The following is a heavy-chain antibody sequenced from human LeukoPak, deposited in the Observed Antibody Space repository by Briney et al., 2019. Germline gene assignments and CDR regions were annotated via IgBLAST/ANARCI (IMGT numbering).Heavy chain of an antibody. V-gene: IGHV1-18*01. Sequence: ASVKVSCKASGYTFTSYGISWVRQAPGQGLEWMGWISTYNGNTNYAQKLQGRVTMTTDTSTSTAYMELRSLRSDDTAVYYCARYLWFGESLSLWGQGTLVTVSS. CDR3: ARYLWFGESLSL. CDR1: GYTFTSYG. D-gene: IGHD3-10*01. J-gene: IGHJ4*02. CDR2: ISTYNGNT.